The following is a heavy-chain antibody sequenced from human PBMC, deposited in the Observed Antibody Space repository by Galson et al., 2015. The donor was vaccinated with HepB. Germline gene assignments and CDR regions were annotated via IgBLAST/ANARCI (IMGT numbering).Heavy chain of an antibody. V-gene: IGHV3-30*03. CDR2: ISYDGNSE. Sequence: SLRLSCAASGFTFSSYGMHWVRQAPGKGLEWVAVISYDGNSEYHADSVKGRFTISRDNSKNTLYLQMNSLRAEDTVVYYCARGDGYNYWYYFDYWGQGTLVTVSS. CDR3: ARGDGYNYWYYFDY. J-gene: IGHJ4*02. D-gene: IGHD5-24*01. CDR1: GFTFSSYG.